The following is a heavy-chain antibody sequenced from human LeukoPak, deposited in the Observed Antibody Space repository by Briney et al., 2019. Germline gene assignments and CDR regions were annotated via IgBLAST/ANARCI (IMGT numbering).Heavy chain of an antibody. CDR2: ISAYNGNT. J-gene: IGHJ5*02. V-gene: IGHV1-18*01. D-gene: IGHD3-22*01. CDR1: GYTFTSYG. CDR3: ARDPSYDSSGYPNWFDP. Sequence: GASVKVSCKASGYTFTSYGITWVRLAPGQGLEWMGWISAYNGNTNYAQMFQGRVIMTTDTSTNTAYMELRSLRADDTAMYYCARDPSYDSSGYPNWFDPRGQGTLVTVSS.